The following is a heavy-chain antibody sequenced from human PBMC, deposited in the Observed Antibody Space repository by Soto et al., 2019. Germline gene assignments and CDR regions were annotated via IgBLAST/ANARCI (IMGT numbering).Heavy chain of an antibody. Sequence: SETLSLGLAVSGGSISGGDWRSWFRQPPGKGREWIGEVYHSGSTNHNPSLKSRVTRSVDKAKNRFSLKLDSLTAADSDVHYYTKRVDEYSNYVGPFGSCGQGTMV. CDR3: TKRVDEYSNYVGPFGS. CDR1: GGSISGGDW. D-gene: IGHD4-4*01. CDR2: VYHSGST. V-gene: IGHV4-4*02. J-gene: IGHJ3*01.